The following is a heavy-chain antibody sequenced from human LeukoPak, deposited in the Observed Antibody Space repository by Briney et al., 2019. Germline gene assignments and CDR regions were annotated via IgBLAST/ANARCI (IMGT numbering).Heavy chain of an antibody. Sequence: SETLSLTCIVSGGSITNYYWSWIRQPAGQRLERIGRIYTSGSTNYNPSLTRRVSMSVDTSKNLFSLRLSSVTAADTAVYYCAGGLLRTSGAFYYTMDVWGQGTAVTVSS. J-gene: IGHJ6*02. D-gene: IGHD5/OR15-5a*01. CDR1: GGSITNYY. V-gene: IGHV4-4*07. CDR3: AGGLLRTSGAFYYTMDV. CDR2: IYTSGST.